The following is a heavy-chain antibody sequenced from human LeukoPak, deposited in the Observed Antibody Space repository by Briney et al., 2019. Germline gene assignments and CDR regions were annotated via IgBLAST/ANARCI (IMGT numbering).Heavy chain of an antibody. V-gene: IGHV3-23*01. Sequence: GGSLRLTCAASGFTFSSYAINWVRQAPGKGLEWVSSISGSGESTYYADSVKGRCTISRDNSKNTLYLQLNSLRVEDTAVYYCAKAGCTGTSCYYHYYYMDVWGKGTTVTVSS. D-gene: IGHD2-2*01. CDR2: ISGSGEST. CDR3: AKAGCTGTSCYYHYYYMDV. J-gene: IGHJ6*03. CDR1: GFTFSSYA.